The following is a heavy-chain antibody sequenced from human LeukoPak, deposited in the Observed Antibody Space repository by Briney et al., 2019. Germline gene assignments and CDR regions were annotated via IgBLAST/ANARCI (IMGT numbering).Heavy chain of an antibody. Sequence: ASVKVSCKASGYTFTSYYMHWVRQAPGQGLEWMGIINPSGGSTSYAQKFQGRVTMTRDTSTSTVYMELSSLRSEDTAVYYCARERFLGWLLAPSYYYYGMDVWGQGTTVTVSS. V-gene: IGHV1-46*01. CDR2: INPSGGST. CDR3: ARERFLGWLLAPSYYYYGMDV. CDR1: GYTFTSYY. D-gene: IGHD3-3*01. J-gene: IGHJ6*02.